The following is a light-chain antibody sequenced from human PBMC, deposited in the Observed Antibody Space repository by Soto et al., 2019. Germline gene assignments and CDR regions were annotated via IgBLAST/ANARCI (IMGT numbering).Light chain of an antibody. CDR1: QSVGSK. CDR2: DAS. Sequence: EILMTQSPATLAASPGERAILSCRASQSVGSKLAWYQQKPGQPPRLVMFDASIRATGVPARFSGGGSGTEFTLTISSLQSEDFALYYCQQYEKWPPTTFGQGTKVEIK. V-gene: IGKV3-15*01. J-gene: IGKJ1*01. CDR3: QQYEKWPPTT.